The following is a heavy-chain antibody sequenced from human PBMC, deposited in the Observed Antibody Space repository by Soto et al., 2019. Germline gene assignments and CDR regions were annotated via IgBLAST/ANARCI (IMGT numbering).Heavy chain of an antibody. CDR3: ARVFYYYYMDV. CDR1: GGSFSGYY. J-gene: IGHJ6*03. V-gene: IGHV4-34*01. Sequence: SETLSLTCAVYGGSFSGYYWSWIRQPPGKGLEWIGEINHSGSTNYNPSLKSRVTISVDTSKNQFSLKLSSVTAADTAVYYCARVFYYYYMDVWGKGTTVTVSS. CDR2: INHSGST.